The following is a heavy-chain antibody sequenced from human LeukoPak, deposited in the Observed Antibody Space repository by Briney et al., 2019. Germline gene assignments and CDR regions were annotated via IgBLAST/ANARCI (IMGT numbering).Heavy chain of an antibody. J-gene: IGHJ6*02. V-gene: IGHV1-8*01. D-gene: IGHD3-22*01. CDR1: GYTFTSYD. CDR3: ARAGHYDSSGYYANYYYYGMDV. CDR2: MNPNSGNT. Sequence: ASVKVSCKASGYTFTSYDINWLGQATGQGLEWMGWMNPNSGNTGYAQKFQGRVTMTGNTSISTAYMELSSLRSEDTAVYYCARAGHYDSSGYYANYYYYGMDVWGQGTTVTVSS.